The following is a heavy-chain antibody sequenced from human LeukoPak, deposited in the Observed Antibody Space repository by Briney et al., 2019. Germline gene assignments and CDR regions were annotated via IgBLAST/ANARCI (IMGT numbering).Heavy chain of an antibody. CDR3: ARDKIVGPTTLDY. CDR2: IKQDGYEK. Sequence: GGSLRLSCAASGFTFSGYWMSWVRQTPEKGLEWVANIKQDGYEKYYVDSVKGRFTISRDNAKNSLYLQMNSLRADDTAIYYCARDKIVGPTTLDYWGQGTLVTVSS. CDR1: GFTFSGYW. D-gene: IGHD1-26*01. V-gene: IGHV3-7*01. J-gene: IGHJ4*02.